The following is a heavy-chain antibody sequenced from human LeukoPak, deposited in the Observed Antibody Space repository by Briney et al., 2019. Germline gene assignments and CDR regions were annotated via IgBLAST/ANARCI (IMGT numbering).Heavy chain of an antibody. CDR3: ARLVGGVITGTTWYFDY. CDR1: GYTFTNYW. D-gene: IGHD1-20*01. V-gene: IGHV5-51*01. Sequence: GESLKISCKASGYTFTNYWIGWVRQMPGKGLEWMGIIYPGDSDTRYSPSFQGQVTISADKSISTAYLQWSSLKASDTAMYYCARLVGGVITGTTWYFDYWGQGTLVTVSS. J-gene: IGHJ4*02. CDR2: IYPGDSDT.